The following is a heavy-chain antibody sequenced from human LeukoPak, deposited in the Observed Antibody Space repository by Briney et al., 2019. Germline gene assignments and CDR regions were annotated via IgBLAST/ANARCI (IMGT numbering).Heavy chain of an antibody. CDR2: LYTSGST. V-gene: IGHV4-4*07. J-gene: IGHJ3*02. Sequence: SVTLSLTCTVSGGSISSYYWTWIRQPAGKGLEWIGRLYTSGSTNSHPSLKSRVTMSLDTSKNQFSLKLSSVTAADTAVYYCATIRGALDIWGEGTMVTVS. CDR3: ATIRGALDI. CDR1: GGSISSYY. D-gene: IGHD3-10*01.